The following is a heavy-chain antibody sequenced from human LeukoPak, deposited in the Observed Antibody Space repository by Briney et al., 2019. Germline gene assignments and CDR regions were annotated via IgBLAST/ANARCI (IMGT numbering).Heavy chain of an antibody. CDR2: IYTSGST. D-gene: IGHD5-12*01. J-gene: IGHJ5*02. CDR1: GGSISSYY. Sequence: SETLSLTCTVSGGSISSYYWRWIRQPAGKGLEWIGRIYTSGSTNYNPSLKSRVTMSVGTSNNQFSLKLSSVTAADTAVYYCARAFGGYERPGWFDPWGQGTLVTVSS. V-gene: IGHV4-4*07. CDR3: ARAFGGYERPGWFDP.